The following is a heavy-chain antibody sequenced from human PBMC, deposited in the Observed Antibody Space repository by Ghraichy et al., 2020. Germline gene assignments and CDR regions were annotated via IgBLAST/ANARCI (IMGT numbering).Heavy chain of an antibody. CDR1: GFTFSSYA. J-gene: IGHJ4*02. CDR2: ISASGGST. D-gene: IGHD1-26*01. Sequence: GGSLRLSCAASGFTFSSYAMSWVRQAPGKGLEWVSAISASGGSTYYADSVKGRFTISKDNSKNTLYLQMNSLRAEDTAVYHCAKDPLVGATYYLDYWGRGTLVTVSS. V-gene: IGHV3-23*01. CDR3: AKDPLVGATYYLDY.